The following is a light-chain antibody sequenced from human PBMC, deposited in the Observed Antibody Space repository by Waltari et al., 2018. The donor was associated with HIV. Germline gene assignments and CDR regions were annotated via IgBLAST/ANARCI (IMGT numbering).Light chain of an antibody. CDR3: QQYQTTPEFT. Sequence: IRFPHSPSPLPPSIGARFTITCRPSQHIGTSLAWYPQRPGNPLDPLIFRPSSFHTPAASRSSGSGSGTAFTLTISCLQSEDLATYYCQQYQTTPEFTFGAGT. J-gene: IGKJ3*01. CDR2: RPS. V-gene: IGKV1-8*01. CDR1: QHIGTS.